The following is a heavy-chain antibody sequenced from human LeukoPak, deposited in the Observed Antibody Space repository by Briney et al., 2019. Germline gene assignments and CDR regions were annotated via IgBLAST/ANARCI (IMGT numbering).Heavy chain of an antibody. Sequence: ASVKVSCKASGDTFTGYYMHWVRQAPGQGLEWMGWINPNSGGTKYAEQFQGRIHLTRDKSISTAYMEQSRLRSDDTAVHYCARAAVAGTFCDYWGQGTLVSVSS. CDR2: INPNSGGT. D-gene: IGHD6-19*01. CDR3: ARAAVAGTFCDY. J-gene: IGHJ4*02. CDR1: GDTFTGYY. V-gene: IGHV1-2*02.